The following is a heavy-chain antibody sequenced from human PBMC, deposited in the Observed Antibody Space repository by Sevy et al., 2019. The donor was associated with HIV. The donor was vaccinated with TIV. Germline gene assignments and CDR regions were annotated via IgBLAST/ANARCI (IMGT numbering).Heavy chain of an antibody. V-gene: IGHV3-23*01. J-gene: IGHJ4*02. CDR1: GFTFSSSW. Sequence: GESLKISCAASGFTFSSSWMHWVRQAPGKGLEWVSGVSGSGGSTYYGDSMRGRFTISRDNSKNTVDLQMNSLRVEDTAVYYCAKEMRGAGSGTADYWGQGTLVTVSS. CDR2: VSGSGGST. D-gene: IGHD3-10*01. CDR3: AKEMRGAGSGTADY.